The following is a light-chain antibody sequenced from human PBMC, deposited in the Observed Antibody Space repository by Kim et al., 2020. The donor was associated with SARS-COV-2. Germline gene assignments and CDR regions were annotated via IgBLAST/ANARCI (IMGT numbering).Light chain of an antibody. V-gene: IGKV3-20*01. CDR2: GAS. CDR1: QSIKNSY. J-gene: IGKJ1*01. CDR3: QHYGSSPWT. Sequence: EIVLTQSPGTLSLSPGERATLSCRASQSIKNSYLVWYQQKPGQAPRLLIYGASSRATGIPDRFSGTGSGTDFTLTISRLEPEDFAVYYCQHYGSSPWTFGQGTKVDIK.